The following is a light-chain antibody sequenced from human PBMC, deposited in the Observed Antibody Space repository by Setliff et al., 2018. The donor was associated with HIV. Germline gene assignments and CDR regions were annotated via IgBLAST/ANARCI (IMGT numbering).Light chain of an antibody. CDR3: CSYVGASIYV. CDR2: EVS. Sequence: QSVLTQPASVSGSPGQSITISCTGTRSDVGTYNLVSWYQQHPGKVPKLTIYEVSKRPSGVSNRFSGSKSDNTASLTISGLQAEDEADYYCCSYVGASIYVFGTGTK. J-gene: IGLJ1*01. CDR1: RSDVGTYNL. V-gene: IGLV2-23*02.